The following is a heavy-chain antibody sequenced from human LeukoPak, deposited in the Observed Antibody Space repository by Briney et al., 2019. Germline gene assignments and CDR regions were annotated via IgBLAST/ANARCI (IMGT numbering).Heavy chain of an antibody. CDR2: IKQDGSEK. CDR1: GFTFSSYW. Sequence: PGGSLRLSCAASGFTFSSYWMSWVRQAPGKGLEWVANIKQDGSEKYYVDSVKGRFTISRDNAKNSLYLQMNSLRAEDTAVYYCARDQPSLQQLGRPDAFDIWGQGTMVTVSS. CDR3: ARDQPSLQQLGRPDAFDI. J-gene: IGHJ3*02. D-gene: IGHD6-13*01. V-gene: IGHV3-7*01.